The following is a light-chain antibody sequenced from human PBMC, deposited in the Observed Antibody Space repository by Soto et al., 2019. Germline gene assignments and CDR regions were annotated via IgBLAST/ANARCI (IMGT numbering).Light chain of an antibody. V-gene: IGKV1-39*01. CDR3: QQYYSYPRT. J-gene: IGKJ1*01. CDR2: AAS. Sequence: DIQMTQSPSSLSASVGDRVTITCRASQSISSYLNWYQQKPGKAPKLLIYAASNLQSGVPSRFSGSESGTDFTLTISSLQPEDFATYYCQQYYSYPRTFGQGTKVDIK. CDR1: QSISSY.